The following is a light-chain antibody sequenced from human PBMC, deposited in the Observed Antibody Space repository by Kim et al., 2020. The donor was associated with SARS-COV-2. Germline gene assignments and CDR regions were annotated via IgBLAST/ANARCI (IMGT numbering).Light chain of an antibody. J-gene: IGKJ4*01. CDR1: QSISRS. V-gene: IGKV3-11*01. CDR2: DAS. Sequence: LSPGKRATRSGRASQSISRSLAWYQQRPGQAPRLLICDASDRATGIPARFSGSGSGTDFTLTISSLEPEDFAVYYCLQRSDWPLTFGGGTKVDIK. CDR3: LQRSDWPLT.